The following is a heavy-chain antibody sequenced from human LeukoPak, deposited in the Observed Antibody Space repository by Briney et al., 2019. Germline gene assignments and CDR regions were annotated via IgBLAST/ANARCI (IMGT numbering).Heavy chain of an antibody. Sequence: SETLSLTCAVYGRSFSGYYWSWIRQPPGKGLEWSGEINHSGSTNYKPSLKSRVTISVDTSKNQFSLKLSSVTAADTAVYYCATYGSGREGTPNYWGQGTLVTVSS. CDR3: ATYGSGREGTPNY. CDR1: GRSFSGYY. V-gene: IGHV4-34*01. J-gene: IGHJ4*02. CDR2: INHSGST. D-gene: IGHD3-10*01.